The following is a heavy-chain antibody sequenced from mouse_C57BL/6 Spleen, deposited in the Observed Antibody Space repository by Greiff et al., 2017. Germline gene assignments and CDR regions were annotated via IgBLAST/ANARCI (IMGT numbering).Heavy chain of an antibody. J-gene: IGHJ2*01. V-gene: IGHV3-6*01. D-gene: IGHD4-1*01. Sequence: ASQSLSLTCSVTGYSITSGYYWNWIRQFPGNKLEWMGYISYDGSNNYNPSLKNRISITRDTSKNQFFLKLNSVTTEDTATYYCARQANWEYYFDYWGQGTTLTVSS. CDR2: ISYDGSN. CDR1: GYSITSGYY. CDR3: ARQANWEYYFDY.